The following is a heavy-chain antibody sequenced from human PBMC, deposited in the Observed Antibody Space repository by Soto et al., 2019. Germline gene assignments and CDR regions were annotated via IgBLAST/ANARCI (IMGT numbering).Heavy chain of an antibody. Sequence: EVQLLESGGGLVQPGGSLRLSCAASGFTFSSYAMSWVRQAPGKGLEWVSAISGSGGSTYYADSVKGRFTISRDNSKNTLYLQMNSLRAEDTAVYYCAKKYSYGYGRVLSSHFYFDYWGQGTLVTVSS. CDR3: AKKYSYGYGRVLSSHFYFDY. CDR2: ISGSGGST. J-gene: IGHJ4*02. D-gene: IGHD5-18*01. V-gene: IGHV3-23*01. CDR1: GFTFSSYA.